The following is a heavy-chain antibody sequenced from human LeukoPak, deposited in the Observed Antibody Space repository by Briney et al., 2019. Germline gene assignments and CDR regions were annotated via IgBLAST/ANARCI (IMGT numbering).Heavy chain of an antibody. D-gene: IGHD5-18*01. CDR3: AKVLSHLWFPFDS. CDR2: ISGSGSVT. CDR1: GFTFSSYG. Sequence: PGGSLRLSCAASGFTFSSYGMSWVRQAPGKGLEWVSEISGSGSVTYYADAVRGRFTITRDNSKNTLYLQMNSLRAEDTPLYYCAKVLSHLWFPFDSWGQGTLVTVSS. J-gene: IGHJ4*02. V-gene: IGHV3-23*01.